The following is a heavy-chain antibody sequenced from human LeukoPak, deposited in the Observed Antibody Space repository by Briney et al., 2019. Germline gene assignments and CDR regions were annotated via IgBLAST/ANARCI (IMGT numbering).Heavy chain of an antibody. J-gene: IGHJ4*02. CDR1: GGTFSSYA. CDR3: AKGPFSRGYFDY. CDR2: IIPIFGTA. V-gene: IGHV1-69*13. D-gene: IGHD2-15*01. Sequence: ASVKVSCKASGGTFSSYAISWVRQAPGQGLEWMGGIIPIFGTANYAQKFQGRVTITADESTSTAYMELSSLRSEDTAVYYCAKGPFSRGYFDYWGQGTLVTVSS.